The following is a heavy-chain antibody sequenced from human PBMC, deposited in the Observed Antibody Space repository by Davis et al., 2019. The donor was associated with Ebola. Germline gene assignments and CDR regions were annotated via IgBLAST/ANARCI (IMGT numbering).Heavy chain of an antibody. Sequence: PGGSLRLSCAASGFTFSDYYMSWIRQAPGKGLEWVSYISSSGSTIYYADSVKGRFTISRDNAKNSLYLQMNSLRAEDTAVYYCARGGYSSSWPPRVYYYYGMDVWGQGTTVTVSS. J-gene: IGHJ6*02. V-gene: IGHV3-11*01. CDR3: ARGGYSSSWPPRVYYYYGMDV. CDR1: GFTFSDYY. D-gene: IGHD6-13*01. CDR2: ISSSGSTI.